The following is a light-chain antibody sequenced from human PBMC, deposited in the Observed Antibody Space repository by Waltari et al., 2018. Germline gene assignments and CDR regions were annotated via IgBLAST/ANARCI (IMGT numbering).Light chain of an antibody. J-gene: IGKJ5*01. CDR1: QSVSSY. V-gene: IGKV3-11*01. Sequence: IISMLSPATQTLSPGDTATLSCRASQSVSSYLAWYQHKPGQAPRLLIYGASNRATGIPARFSGSGSGTDFTLTISSLEPEDFAVYYCQQRTNWITFGQGTRLEIK. CDR2: GAS. CDR3: QQRTNWIT.